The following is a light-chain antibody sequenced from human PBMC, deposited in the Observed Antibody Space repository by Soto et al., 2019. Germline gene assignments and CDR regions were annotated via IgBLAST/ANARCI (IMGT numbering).Light chain of an antibody. CDR2: KAS. V-gene: IGKV1-5*03. CDR3: QHYNSYSEA. CDR1: QTISSW. J-gene: IGKJ1*01. Sequence: IQMTQSPSTLSASVGDSVTITCRASQTISSWLALYQQKPGKAPKLLIYKASTLKSGVPSRFSGSGSGTEFTLTISSLQPDDFASYYCQHYNSYSEAFGQGTKVDI.